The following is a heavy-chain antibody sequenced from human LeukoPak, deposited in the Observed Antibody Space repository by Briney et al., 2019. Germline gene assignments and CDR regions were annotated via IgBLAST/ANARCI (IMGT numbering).Heavy chain of an antibody. V-gene: IGHV4-30-4*07. CDR1: GDSITSGGYS. D-gene: IGHD1-14*01. J-gene: IGHJ5*02. CDR3: VRKHDTGVFRFDP. Sequence: SQTLSLTCAVSGDSITSGGYSWSWVRQAPGKGLEWIGYIYYTGNSYYNPSLKSRVTMSIDTSRHQFSLKLSSVTAADTAVYYCVRKHDTGVFRFDPWGQGTLVTVSS. CDR2: IYYTGNS.